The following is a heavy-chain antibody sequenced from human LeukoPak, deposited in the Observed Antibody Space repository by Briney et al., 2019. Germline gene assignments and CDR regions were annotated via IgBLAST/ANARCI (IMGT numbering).Heavy chain of an antibody. J-gene: IGHJ4*02. V-gene: IGHV4-59*01. Sequence: PSETLSLTCTVSGGSISSYYWNWIRQPPGKGLEWIGFIYYSGNTNYNPSLKSRVTISVDTSKNQFSLNLTSVTAADTAVYYCARYDSSSSPYFDYWGQGTLVTVSS. CDR1: GGSISSYY. CDR3: ARYDSSSSPYFDY. CDR2: IYYSGNT. D-gene: IGHD6-6*01.